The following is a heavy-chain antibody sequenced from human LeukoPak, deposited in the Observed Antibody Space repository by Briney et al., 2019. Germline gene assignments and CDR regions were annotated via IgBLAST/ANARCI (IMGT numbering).Heavy chain of an antibody. J-gene: IGHJ4*02. Sequence: GGSLRLSCAASGFTFSSYWMHWVRQAPGKGLVWVSRINSDGSSTSYADSVKGRFTISRDNAKNTLYLQMNSLRAEDTAVYYCARDAGNDYGDYRFDYWGQGTLVTVSS. CDR2: INSDGSST. V-gene: IGHV3-74*01. CDR3: ARDAGNDYGDYRFDY. D-gene: IGHD4-17*01. CDR1: GFTFSSYW.